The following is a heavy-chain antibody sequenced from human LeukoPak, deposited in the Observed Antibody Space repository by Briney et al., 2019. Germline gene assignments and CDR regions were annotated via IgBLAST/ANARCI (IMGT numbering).Heavy chain of an antibody. CDR2: IIPISGTA. V-gene: IGHV1-69*05. CDR1: GGTFSSYA. Sequence: ASVKVSCKASGGTFSSYAISWVRQAPGQGLEWMGRIIPISGTANYAQKFQGRVTITTDESTSTAYMELSSLRSEDTAVYYCAREYYYDSSGYYYEEAHFDYWGQGTLVTVSS. D-gene: IGHD3-22*01. CDR3: AREYYYDSSGYYYEEAHFDY. J-gene: IGHJ4*02.